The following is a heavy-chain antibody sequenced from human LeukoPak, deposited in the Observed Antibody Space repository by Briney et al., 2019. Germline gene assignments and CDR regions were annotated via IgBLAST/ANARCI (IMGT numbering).Heavy chain of an antibody. Sequence: GGSLRLSCTASGFTFGDYAMSWVRQAPGKGLEWVGFIRSKAYGGTTEYAASVKGRFTISRDDSKSIAYLQMNSLKTEDTAVYYCTRATRRNWTFYYFYYMDVWGKGTTVTVSS. J-gene: IGHJ6*03. CDR1: GFTFGDYA. V-gene: IGHV3-49*04. D-gene: IGHD1-20*01. CDR2: IRSKAYGGTT. CDR3: TRATRRNWTFYYFYYMDV.